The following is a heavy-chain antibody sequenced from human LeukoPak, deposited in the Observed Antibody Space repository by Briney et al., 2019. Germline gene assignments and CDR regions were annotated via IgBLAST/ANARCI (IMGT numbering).Heavy chain of an antibody. J-gene: IGHJ4*02. CDR3: ARGRGPWGTTPDYFDY. Sequence: GGSLRLSCAASGFTFSSYAMHWVRQAPGKGLEWVAVISYDGGNKYYADSVKGRFTISRDNSKNTLYLQMNSLRAEDTAVYYCARGRGPWGTTPDYFDYWGQGTLVTVSS. D-gene: IGHD3-16*01. CDR2: ISYDGGNK. CDR1: GFTFSSYA. V-gene: IGHV3-30-3*01.